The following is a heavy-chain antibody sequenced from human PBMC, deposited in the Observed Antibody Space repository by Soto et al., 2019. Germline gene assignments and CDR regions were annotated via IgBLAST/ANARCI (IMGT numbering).Heavy chain of an antibody. CDR1: GYTFTNYG. J-gene: IGHJ4*02. V-gene: IGHV1-3*01. CDR3: ARDQRRTTLLLFDY. Sequence: GASVKVSCKASGYTFTNYGIPWVRQAPGQRLEWMGWINADNGNTKYSQKFQGRVSIIRDTFASTPYMQLSSLRSEDTAMYYCARDQRRTTLLLFDYWGQGTLVTVSS. CDR2: INADNGNT. D-gene: IGHD1-1*01.